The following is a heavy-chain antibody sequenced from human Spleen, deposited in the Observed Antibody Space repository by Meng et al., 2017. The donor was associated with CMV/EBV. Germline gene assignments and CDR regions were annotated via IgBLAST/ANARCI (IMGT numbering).Heavy chain of an antibody. D-gene: IGHD4-11*01. J-gene: IGHJ5*02. CDR3: ARSLIHHTVTRANNWFDP. CDR1: GGSLTGFS. Sequence: SETLSLTCAVYGGSLTGFSWSWIRQPPGEGLEWLGEINHFEYTNYNPSLGGRVTMSVDMSKSQFSLKLRSVTAADTAVYYCARSLIHHTVTRANNWFDPWGQGTLVTVSS. V-gene: IGHV4-34*01. CDR2: INHFEYT.